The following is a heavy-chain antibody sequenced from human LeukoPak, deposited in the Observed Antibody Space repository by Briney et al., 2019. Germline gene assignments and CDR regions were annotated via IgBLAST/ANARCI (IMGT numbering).Heavy chain of an antibody. Sequence: GGSLRLSCAASGFTFSSYSMNWVRQAPGKGLEWVSSISSSSSYIYYADSVKGRFTISRDNAKNTLYLQMNSLRAEDTAVYYCARELVIVATLGYWGQGTLVTVSS. J-gene: IGHJ4*02. V-gene: IGHV3-21*01. D-gene: IGHD3-22*01. CDR1: GFTFSSYS. CDR3: ARELVIVATLGY. CDR2: ISSSSSYI.